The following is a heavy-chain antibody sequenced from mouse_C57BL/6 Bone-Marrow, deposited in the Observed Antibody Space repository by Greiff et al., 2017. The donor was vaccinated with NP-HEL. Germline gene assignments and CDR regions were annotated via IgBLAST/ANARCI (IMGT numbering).Heavy chain of an antibody. CDR3: APVLRWAAPGSSYNYAMYY. CDR2: INPSSGYT. V-gene: IGHV1-4*01. Sequence: QVQLQQSGAELARPGASVKMSCKASGYTFTSYTMHWVKQRPGQGLEWIGYINPSSGYTKYNQKFKDKATLTADKSSSTAYMQLSSLTSEDSAVYYCAPVLRWAAPGSSYNYAMYYWGQGTSVTVSS. D-gene: IGHD1-1*01. CDR1: GYTFTSYT. J-gene: IGHJ4*01.